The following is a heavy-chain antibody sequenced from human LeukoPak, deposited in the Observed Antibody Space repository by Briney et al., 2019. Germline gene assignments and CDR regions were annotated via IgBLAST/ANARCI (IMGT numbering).Heavy chain of an antibody. CDR2: ISYDGSNK. J-gene: IGHJ6*02. D-gene: IGHD1-26*01. CDR1: GFTFSSYA. V-gene: IGHV3-30-3*01. CDR3: ARDFSIVGAHFDYYYGMDV. Sequence: GRSLRLSCAASGFTFSSYAMHWVRQAPGKGLEWVAVISYDGSNKYYADSVKGRFTISRDNSKNTLYLQMNSLRAEDTAVYYCARDFSIVGAHFDYYYGMDVWGQGTTVTVSS.